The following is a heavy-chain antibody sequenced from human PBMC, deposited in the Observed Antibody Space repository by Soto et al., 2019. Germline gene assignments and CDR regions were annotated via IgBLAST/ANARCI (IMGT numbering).Heavy chain of an antibody. CDR1: GFTFSSYS. Sequence: EVQLVESGGGLVKPGGSLRLSCAASGFTFSSYSMNWVRQAPGKGLEWVSSISSSSSYIYYADSVKGRFTISRDNAKNSLYLQMNSLRGEDTAVYYCARDRAPTYYDILTGYPDAFDIWGQGTMVTVSS. V-gene: IGHV3-21*01. CDR3: ARDRAPTYYDILTGYPDAFDI. D-gene: IGHD3-9*01. J-gene: IGHJ3*02. CDR2: ISSSSSYI.